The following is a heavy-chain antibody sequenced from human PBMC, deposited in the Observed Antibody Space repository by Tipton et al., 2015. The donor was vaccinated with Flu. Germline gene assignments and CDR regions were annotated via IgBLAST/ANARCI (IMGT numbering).Heavy chain of an antibody. CDR2: IHHSGTT. CDR1: GFSISSGYY. V-gene: IGHV4-38-2*02. Sequence: TLSLTCAVSGFSISSGYYWGWIRQPPGKGLEWIGGIHHSGTTYYNPSLKSRVTMSVDTSKNQFSLKLSSVTAADTAVYYCAKEYCDSTNCYAGRLQFDYWGQGTRVTVSS. CDR3: AKEYCDSTNCYAGRLQFDY. D-gene: IGHD2-2*01. J-gene: IGHJ4*02.